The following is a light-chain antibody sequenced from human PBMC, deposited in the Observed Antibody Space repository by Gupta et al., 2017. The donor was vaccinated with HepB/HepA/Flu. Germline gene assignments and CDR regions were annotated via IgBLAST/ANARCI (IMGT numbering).Light chain of an antibody. Sequence: SALTQPASVSGSPGQSITISCTGTSNDVGSYNLVSWYQQHPGKAPKLVISEVNKRPSGISSRFSGSKSANTASLTISGLQAEDEAHYYCSSYAGGREVFGGGTKLTVL. J-gene: IGLJ3*02. CDR2: EVN. CDR3: SSYAGGREV. V-gene: IGLV2-23*02. CDR1: SNDVGSYNL.